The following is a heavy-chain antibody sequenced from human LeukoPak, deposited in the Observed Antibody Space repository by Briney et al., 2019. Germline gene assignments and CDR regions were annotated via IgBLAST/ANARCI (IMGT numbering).Heavy chain of an antibody. CDR1: NGSISSSNYY. Sequence: KPSETLSLTGTVSNGSISSSNYYWGWIRQPPGKGLEWIGSIYYSGNTYYNPSLESRVTISVDTSKTQFSLTLRSVTATDTAVYFCARQRRETLYYTAYSLFDYWGQGTLVTVSS. CDR2: IYYSGNT. D-gene: IGHD2-15*01. CDR3: ARQRRETLYYTAYSLFDY. V-gene: IGHV4-39*01. J-gene: IGHJ4*02.